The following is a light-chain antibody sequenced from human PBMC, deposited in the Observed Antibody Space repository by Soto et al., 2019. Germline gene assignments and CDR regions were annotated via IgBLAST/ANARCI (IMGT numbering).Light chain of an antibody. Sequence: GDRVTITCRASQGITSYLAWYRQKPGKAPKLLIYAASALQTGVSSRFSGSGYGTDFALTISNLQPEDFATYFCQQLYSYPLTFGGGTTVEF. J-gene: IGKJ4*01. CDR3: QQLYSYPLT. V-gene: IGKV1-9*01. CDR2: AAS. CDR1: QGITSY.